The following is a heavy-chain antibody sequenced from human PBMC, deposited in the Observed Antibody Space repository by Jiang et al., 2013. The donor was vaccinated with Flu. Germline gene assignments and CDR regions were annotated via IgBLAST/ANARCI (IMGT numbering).Heavy chain of an antibody. CDR3: ARQGRPDSRFIDY. D-gene: IGHD3-22*01. V-gene: IGHV5-51*01. J-gene: IGHJ4*02. CDR2: IYPSDSDT. CDR1: GYSFTSYW. Sequence: GAEVKKPGESLKISCKGSGYSFTSYWIGWVRQMPGKGLEWMGVIYPSDSDTRYSPSFQGQVTISADKSITTAYLQWTGLKASDTAMYYCARQGRPDSRFIDYWGQGTLVTVSS.